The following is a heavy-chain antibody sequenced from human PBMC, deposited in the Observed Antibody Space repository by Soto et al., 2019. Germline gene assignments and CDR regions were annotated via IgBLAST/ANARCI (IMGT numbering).Heavy chain of an antibody. CDR3: AKDYGYCSGGSCYSSGWFDP. Sequence: PGGSLRLSCAASGFTFSSYGIHWVRQAPGKGLEWVAVISYDGSNKYYADSVKGRFTISRDNSKNTLYLQMNSLRAEDTAVYYCAKDYGYCSGGSCYSSGWFDPWGQGP. CDR2: ISYDGSNK. CDR1: GFTFSSYG. J-gene: IGHJ5*02. D-gene: IGHD2-15*01. V-gene: IGHV3-30*18.